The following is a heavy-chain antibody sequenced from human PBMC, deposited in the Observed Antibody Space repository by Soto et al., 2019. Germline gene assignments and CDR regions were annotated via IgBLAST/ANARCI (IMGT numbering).Heavy chain of an antibody. CDR2: ISAYNGNT. CDR3: ARVGVDFWSGYHKGDYYYGMDV. D-gene: IGHD3-3*01. V-gene: IGHV1-18*01. CDR1: GYTFTSYG. J-gene: IGHJ6*02. Sequence: GASVKVSCKASGYTFTSYGISWVRQAPGQGLEWMGWISAYNGNTNYAQKLQGRVTMTTDTSTSTAYMELRSLRSDDTAVYYCARVGVDFWSGYHKGDYYYGMDVWGQGTTVTVSS.